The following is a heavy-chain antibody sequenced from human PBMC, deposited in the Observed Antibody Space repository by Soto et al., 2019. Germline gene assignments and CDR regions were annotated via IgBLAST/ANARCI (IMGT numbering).Heavy chain of an antibody. CDR3: ARVEPLGRIDY. CDR2: IWYDGSNK. CDR1: GFTFSSYG. V-gene: IGHV3-33*01. J-gene: IGHJ4*02. Sequence: QVQLVESGGGVVQPGRSLRLSCAASGFTFSSYGMHWVRQAPGKGLEWVAVIWYDGSNKYYADSVKGRFTISRDNSKNRLYLQMNRLRAEDTAVYYCARVEPLGRIDYWGQGTLVTVS. D-gene: IGHD7-27*01.